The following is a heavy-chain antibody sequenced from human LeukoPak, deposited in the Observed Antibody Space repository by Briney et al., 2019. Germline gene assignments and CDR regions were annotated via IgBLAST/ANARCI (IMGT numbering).Heavy chain of an antibody. CDR2: ISTSGSTI. J-gene: IGHJ4*02. D-gene: IGHD6-13*01. V-gene: IGHV3-11*04. CDR3: ARDRLYSSRQSFDY. Sequence: GGSLRLSCAASGFTFSDYYMNWIRQAPGKGLEWVSYISTSGSTIYYADSVKGRFTISRDNAKNSLYLQMSSLRAEDTAVYYCARDRLYSSRQSFDYWGQGTLVTVSS. CDR1: GFTFSDYY.